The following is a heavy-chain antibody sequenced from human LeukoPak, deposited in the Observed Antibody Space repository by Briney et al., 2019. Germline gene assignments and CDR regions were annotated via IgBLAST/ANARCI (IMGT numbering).Heavy chain of an antibody. CDR2: IIPILGIA. CDR3: ARGYANNY. J-gene: IGHJ4*02. CDR1: GGTFSSYA. Sequence: SVKVSCKASGGTFSSYAISWVRQAPGQGLEWMGRIIPILGIANYAQKFQGRVTITADRSTSTAYMELSSLRSEDTAVYYCARGYANNYWGQGTLVTVSS. D-gene: IGHD5-12*01. V-gene: IGHV1-69*04.